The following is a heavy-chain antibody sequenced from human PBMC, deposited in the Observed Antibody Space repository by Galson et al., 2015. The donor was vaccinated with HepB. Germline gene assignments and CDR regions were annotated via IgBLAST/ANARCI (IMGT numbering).Heavy chain of an antibody. Sequence: SVKVSCKASGYTFTSYGISWVRQAPGQGLEWMGWISAYNGNTNYAQKLQGRVTMTTDTSTSTAYMELRSLRSDDAAVYYCARTGYVTTVTYFDYWGQGTLVTVSS. D-gene: IGHD4-11*01. V-gene: IGHV1-18*04. CDR2: ISAYNGNT. CDR1: GYTFTSYG. CDR3: ARTGYVTTVTYFDY. J-gene: IGHJ4*02.